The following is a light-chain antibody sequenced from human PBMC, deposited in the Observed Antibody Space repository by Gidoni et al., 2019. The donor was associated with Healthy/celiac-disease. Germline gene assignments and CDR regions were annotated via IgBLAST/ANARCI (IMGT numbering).Light chain of an antibody. V-gene: IGKV3-11*01. J-gene: IGKJ4*01. CDR2: DAS. Sequence: IVLTQSPATLSLSPGERATLSCRASQSVSSYFSWYQQKPGQAPRLLIYDASNRATGIPARFSGSGSGTDFTLTISSRGPEDFAVYYCQQRSNWASLTFGGGTKVEIK. CDR3: QQRSNWASLT. CDR1: QSVSSY.